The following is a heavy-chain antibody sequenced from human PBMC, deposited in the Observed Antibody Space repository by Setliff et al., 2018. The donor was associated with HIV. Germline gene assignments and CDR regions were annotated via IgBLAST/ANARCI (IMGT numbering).Heavy chain of an antibody. CDR2: MNAGNGNT. V-gene: IGHV1-8*03. Sequence: AASVKVSCKASGYTFTSYDINWVRQATGQGLEWMGWMNAGNGNTKYSQKFQGRVTFTRDTSASTAYMELSSLRSEDTAVYYCARGAVVTNYFDYWGQGTLVTVSS. J-gene: IGHJ4*02. D-gene: IGHD2-15*01. CDR3: ARGAVVTNYFDY. CDR1: GYTFTSYD.